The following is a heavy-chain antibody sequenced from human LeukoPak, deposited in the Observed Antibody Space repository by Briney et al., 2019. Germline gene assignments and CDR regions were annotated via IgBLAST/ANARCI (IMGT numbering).Heavy chain of an antibody. J-gene: IGHJ4*02. CDR3: ARNIVLMVYAMRRRSPYFDY. V-gene: IGHV4-4*02. D-gene: IGHD2-8*01. Sequence: PSGTLSLTCAVSGGSISSNNWWNWVRQPPGKGLEWIGEINHSGSTNYNPSLKSRVTISVDTSKNQFSLKLSSVTAADTAVYYCARNIVLMVYAMRRRSPYFDYWGQGTLVTVSS. CDR1: GGSISSNNW. CDR2: INHSGST.